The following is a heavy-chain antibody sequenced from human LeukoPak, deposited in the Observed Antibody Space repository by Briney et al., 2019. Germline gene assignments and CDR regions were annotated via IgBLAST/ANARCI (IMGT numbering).Heavy chain of an antibody. D-gene: IGHD1-26*01. Sequence: SVKVSCKASGGTSSSYAISWVRQAPGQGLEWMEGIIPIFGTANYAQKFQGRVTITADESTSTAYMELSSLRSEDTAVYYCARESGSYFDYWGQGTLVTVSS. CDR2: IIPIFGTA. J-gene: IGHJ4*02. CDR1: GGTSSSYA. V-gene: IGHV1-69*01. CDR3: ARESGSYFDY.